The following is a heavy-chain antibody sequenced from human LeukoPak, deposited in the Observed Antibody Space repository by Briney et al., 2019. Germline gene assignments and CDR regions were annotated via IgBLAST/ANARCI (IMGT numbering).Heavy chain of an antibody. V-gene: IGHV7-4-1*02. CDR2: IDTNTGNP. Sequence: ASVNVSCKASGYTFTHFLINWVRLAPGQGLEWMGWIDTNTGNPTYAQGFTGRFVFSLDTYVSTSYLQINSLKADDTAVYYCARGYDTTGYFSYWGQGTLVTVSS. J-gene: IGHJ4*02. CDR3: ARGYDTTGYFSY. CDR1: GYTFTHFL. D-gene: IGHD3-22*01.